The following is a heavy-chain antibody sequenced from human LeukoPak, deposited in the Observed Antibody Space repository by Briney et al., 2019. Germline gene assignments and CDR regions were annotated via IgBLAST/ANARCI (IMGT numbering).Heavy chain of an antibody. J-gene: IGHJ6*02. CDR3: ARARITMIPFGMDV. D-gene: IGHD3-22*01. CDR2: IISIFGTA. CDR1: GGTFSSYA. V-gene: IGHV1-69*13. Sequence: ASVKVSCKASGGTFSSYAISWVRQAPGQGLEWMGGIISIFGTANYAQKFQGRVTITADESTSTAYMELSSLRSEDAAVYYCARARITMIPFGMDVWGQGTTVTVSS.